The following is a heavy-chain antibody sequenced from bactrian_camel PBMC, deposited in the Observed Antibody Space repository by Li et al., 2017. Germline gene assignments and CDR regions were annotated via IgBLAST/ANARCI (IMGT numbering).Heavy chain of an antibody. J-gene: IGHJ4*01. Sequence: HVQLVESGGGSVEAGGSLRLSCVASGYTGRTGCMGWFRQSSGDQREGVAVIDNDGSEIYVDSVKGRFTISRDHAENILYLEMNRLTPEDTAMYYCARRGFCYSASFDPNDFNFWGQGTQVTV. CDR1: GYTGRTGC. CDR2: IDNDGSEI. CDR3: ARRGFCYSASFDPNDFNF. V-gene: IGHV3S6*01. D-gene: IGHD2*01.